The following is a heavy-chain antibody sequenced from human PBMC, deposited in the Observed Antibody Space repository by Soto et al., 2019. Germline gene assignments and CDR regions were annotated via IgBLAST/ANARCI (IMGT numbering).Heavy chain of an antibody. D-gene: IGHD5-18*01. Sequence: PGESLKISCKGSGYSFTSYWISWVRQMPGKGLEWMGRIDPSDSYTNYSPSFQGHVTISADKSISTAYLQWSSLKASDTAMYYCARFVGLWPALTHYYYYGMDVWGQGTTVTVCS. CDR1: GYSFTSYW. CDR2: IDPSDSYT. J-gene: IGHJ6*02. V-gene: IGHV5-10-1*01. CDR3: ARFVGLWPALTHYYYYGMDV.